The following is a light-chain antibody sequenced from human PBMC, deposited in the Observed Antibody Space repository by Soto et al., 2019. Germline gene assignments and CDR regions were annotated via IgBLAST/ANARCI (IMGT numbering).Light chain of an antibody. CDR3: QQYAGLPLT. V-gene: IGKV1-33*01. Sequence: DIQMTQSPSSLSASVGDRVTITCQASQDLSDFLNWYQERPGKAPQLLIYDASKLETGVRSRFSGSGSWTDFTFTTSSLQPEDVATYYCQQYAGLPLTFGGGTKVDI. CDR2: DAS. CDR1: QDLSDF. J-gene: IGKJ4*01.